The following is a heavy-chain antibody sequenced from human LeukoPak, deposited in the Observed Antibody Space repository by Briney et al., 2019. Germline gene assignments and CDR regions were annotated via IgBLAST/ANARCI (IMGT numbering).Heavy chain of an antibody. J-gene: IGHJ5*02. Sequence: SETLSLTCAVYGGSFSGYYWSWIRQPPGKGLEWIGEINHSGSTNYNPSLKSRVTISVDTSKNQSSLKLSSVTAADTAVYYCARGALFCSGGSCLKWFDPWGQGTLVTVSS. V-gene: IGHV4-34*01. CDR2: INHSGST. CDR1: GGSFSGYY. CDR3: ARGALFCSGGSCLKWFDP. D-gene: IGHD2-15*01.